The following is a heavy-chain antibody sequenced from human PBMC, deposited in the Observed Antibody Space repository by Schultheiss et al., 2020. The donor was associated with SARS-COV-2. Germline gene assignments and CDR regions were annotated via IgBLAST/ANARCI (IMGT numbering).Heavy chain of an antibody. J-gene: IGHJ6*03. CDR3: AREVFGVVIHTKVYYYYMDV. CDR1: GFTFSSYA. V-gene: IGHV3-23*01. D-gene: IGHD3-3*01. CDR2: ISGSGGTT. Sequence: GGSLRLSCAASGFTFSSYAMSWVRQTPGKGLEWVSVISGSGGTTYYADSVKGRFTTSRDNSKNTLYLQMNSLRAEDTAVYYCAREVFGVVIHTKVYYYYMDVWGKGTTVTVSS.